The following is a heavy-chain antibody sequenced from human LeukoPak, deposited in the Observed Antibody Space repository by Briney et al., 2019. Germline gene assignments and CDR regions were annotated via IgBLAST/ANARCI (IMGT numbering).Heavy chain of an antibody. CDR1: GFTFSSYA. J-gene: IGHJ4*02. V-gene: IGHV3-23*01. CDR3: AKTARYNSSWADC. CDR2: ISGSGGDT. Sequence: PGGSLRLSCAASGFTFSSYAMTWVRQAPGKGLEWVSGISGSGGDTYYADSVKGRFTVSRDNSKNTLYLQMNSLRAEDTAVYYCAKTARYNSSWADCWGQGTLVTVSS. D-gene: IGHD6-13*01.